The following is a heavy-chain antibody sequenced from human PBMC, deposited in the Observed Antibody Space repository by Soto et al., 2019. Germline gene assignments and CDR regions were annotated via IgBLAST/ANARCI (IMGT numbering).Heavy chain of an antibody. D-gene: IGHD4-17*01. CDR1: GFSLSSKGMR. V-gene: IGHV2-70*04. Sequence: SGPTLVNPTPPLTLTCTFSGFSLSSKGMRVSWIRQPPGKALEWLARIDWDDDKFYSPCLRTRLTISKETYKNQVGRTMTNGGPKDTPTYSCARSPGGFTVATYFFDYWGQGTLVTVSS. CDR2: IDWDDDK. CDR3: ARSPGGFTVATYFFDY. J-gene: IGHJ4*02.